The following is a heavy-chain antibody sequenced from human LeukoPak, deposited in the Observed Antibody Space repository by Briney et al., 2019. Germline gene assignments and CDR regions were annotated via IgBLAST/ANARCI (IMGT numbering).Heavy chain of an antibody. CDR2: FCYTGGT. D-gene: IGHD6-19*01. Sequence: SQTLSLTRTVSGGSLSRYYRSWMRQPSARGWVGMGYFCYTGGTNYNPSLKSRVTISVDTAKNQFSLKLSSVTAADTAIYYCARDLRDSSGSYHYGMDVWGQGTTVSVSS. V-gene: IGHV4-59*12. J-gene: IGHJ6*02. CDR1: GGSLSRYY. CDR3: ARDLRDSSGSYHYGMDV.